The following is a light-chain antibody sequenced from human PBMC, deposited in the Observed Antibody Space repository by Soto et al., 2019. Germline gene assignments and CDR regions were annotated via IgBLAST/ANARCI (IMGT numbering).Light chain of an antibody. CDR1: SSNIGSHT. J-gene: IGLJ2*01. CDR3: AAWDDSLKGPV. V-gene: IGLV1-44*01. Sequence: QSVLTQPPSASGTPGQRVTISCSGSSSNIGSHTVNWYQQLPGTAPKLLLYTDNQRPSGVPDRFSGSKSGTSASLAISGLQSEDEADYYCAAWDDSLKGPVFGGGTKLTVL. CDR2: TDN.